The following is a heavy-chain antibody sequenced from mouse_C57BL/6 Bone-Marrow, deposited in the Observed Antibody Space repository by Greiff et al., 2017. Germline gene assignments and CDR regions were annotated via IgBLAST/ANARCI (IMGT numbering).Heavy chain of an antibody. CDR1: GFNIKDDY. D-gene: IGHD1-1*01. Sequence: VQLQQSGAELVRPGASVKLSCTASGFNIKDDYMHWVKQRPEQGLEWIGWIDPENGDTEYASKFQGKATITADTSSNTAYLQLSSLTSEDTAVYYCITEVVADWYFDVWGTGTTVTVSS. V-gene: IGHV14-4*01. J-gene: IGHJ1*03. CDR2: IDPENGDT. CDR3: ITEVVADWYFDV.